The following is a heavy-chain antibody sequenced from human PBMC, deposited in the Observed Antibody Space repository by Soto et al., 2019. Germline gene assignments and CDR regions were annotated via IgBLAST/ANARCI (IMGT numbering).Heavy chain of an antibody. D-gene: IGHD2-15*01. J-gene: IGHJ5*01. CDR1: GDSISTVDYF. V-gene: IGHV4-30-4*01. Sequence: QVHLLESGPGLVKPSQTLSLTCSVSGDSISTVDYFWAWIRQPPGQALEYIGYIYKSTTTYYNPSCESRVAISLDTSKSQFSLTVTSVTAADTAVYFCARGRYCLTGRCFPNWFDSWGQGTLVTGSS. CDR3: ARGRYCLTGRCFPNWFDS. CDR2: IYKSTTT.